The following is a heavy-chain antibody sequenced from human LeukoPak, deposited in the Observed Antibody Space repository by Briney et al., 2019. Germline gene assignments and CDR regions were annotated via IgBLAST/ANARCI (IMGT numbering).Heavy chain of an antibody. CDR1: GFTFSSYG. CDR2: IWYGGSNK. D-gene: IGHD3-10*01. V-gene: IGHV3-33*06. CDR3: AKDFVTMVRGVSHYFDY. J-gene: IGHJ4*02. Sequence: GGSLRLSCAASGFTFSSYGKHWVRQAPGKGLEWLAVIWYGGSNKYYADSVKGRFTISRDNSKNTLYLQMNSLRAEDTAVYYCAKDFVTMVRGVSHYFDYWGQGTLVTVSS.